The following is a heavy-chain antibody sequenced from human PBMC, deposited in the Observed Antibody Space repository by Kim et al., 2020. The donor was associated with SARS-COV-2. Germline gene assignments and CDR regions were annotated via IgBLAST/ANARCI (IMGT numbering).Heavy chain of an antibody. J-gene: IGHJ6*02. D-gene: IGHD2-15*01. V-gene: IGHV4-34*01. Sequence: SETLSLTCAVYGGSFSGYYWSWIRQPPGKGLEWIGEINHSGSTNYNPSLKSRVTISVDTSKNQFSLKLSSVTAADTAFYYCARGRKWSKAQYGLDVWGQGTTVTVSS. CDR1: GGSFSGYY. CDR3: ARGRKWSKAQYGLDV. CDR2: INHSGST.